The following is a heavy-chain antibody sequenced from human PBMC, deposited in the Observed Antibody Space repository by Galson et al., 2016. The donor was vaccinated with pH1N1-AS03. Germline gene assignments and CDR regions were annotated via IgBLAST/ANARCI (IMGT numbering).Heavy chain of an antibody. Sequence: SVKVSCKASGYTFAYYYVHWVRQAPGQGLEWMGWTNPSSGGTKFAQKFQGTVSMTTDTSTRTAYMELSRLRSDDTAVYYCARGGGSALDSWGQGTLVTVSS. CDR3: ARGGGSALDS. D-gene: IGHD1-26*01. CDR1: GYTFAYYY. CDR2: TNPSSGGT. J-gene: IGHJ4*02. V-gene: IGHV1-2*02.